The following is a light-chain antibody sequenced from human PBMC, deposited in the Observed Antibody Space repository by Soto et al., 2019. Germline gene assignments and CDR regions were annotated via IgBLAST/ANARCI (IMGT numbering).Light chain of an antibody. Sequence: AIEMSQTPSSLSASVGDRFTSYCRASQGIGNALGWYQQKPGKPPKVLIYGASNLQSGVPPRFSGSGSGTDFTLAISSLQPEDSATYYCLQDINYPWTFGQGTKVDIK. CDR3: LQDINYPWT. CDR2: GAS. J-gene: IGKJ1*01. CDR1: QGIGNA. V-gene: IGKV1-6*01.